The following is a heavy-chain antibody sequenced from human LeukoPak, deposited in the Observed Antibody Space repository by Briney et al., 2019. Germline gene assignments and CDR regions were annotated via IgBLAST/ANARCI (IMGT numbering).Heavy chain of an antibody. CDR1: GYTFTSYY. D-gene: IGHD3-9*01. CDR2: INPSGGST. Sequence: ASVKVSCKASGYTFTSYYMHWVRQAPGQGLEWMGIINPSGGSTSYAQKFQGRVTMTRDTSTSTAYMELRSLRSDDTAVYYCARDRRILTGPDYWGQGTLVTVSS. V-gene: IGHV1-46*01. CDR3: ARDRRILTGPDY. J-gene: IGHJ4*02.